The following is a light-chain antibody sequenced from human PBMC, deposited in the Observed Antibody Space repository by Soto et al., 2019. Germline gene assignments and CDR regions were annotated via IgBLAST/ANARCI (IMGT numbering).Light chain of an antibody. J-gene: IGLJ3*02. V-gene: IGLV1-47*01. Sequence: QSVLTQPPSASGTPGQRVTISCSGSSSNIGSNYGYWYQQLPGTAPQLLIYRNNQRPSGVPARFSGAKSGTSASLAISGLRCEDEANYCCAAWDDSLRGVVFGGGTKLTVL. CDR1: SSNIGSNY. CDR2: RNN. CDR3: AAWDDSLRGVV.